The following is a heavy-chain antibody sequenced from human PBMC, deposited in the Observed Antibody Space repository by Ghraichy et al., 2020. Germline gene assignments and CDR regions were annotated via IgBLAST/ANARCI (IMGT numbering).Heavy chain of an antibody. D-gene: IGHD2-2*01. CDR1: GFTFSYYS. J-gene: IGHJ6*02. V-gene: IGHV3-48*01. CDR3: ASTYCSSTSCYVGYYTMDV. CDR2: ISSSSSTI. Sequence: GGSLRLSCAASGFTFSYYSMNWVRQAPGKGLEWVSYISSSSSTIYCADSVKGRFTISRDNAKNSLYLQMNSLRAEDTAVYYCASTYCSSTSCYVGYYTMDVWGQGTTVTVSS.